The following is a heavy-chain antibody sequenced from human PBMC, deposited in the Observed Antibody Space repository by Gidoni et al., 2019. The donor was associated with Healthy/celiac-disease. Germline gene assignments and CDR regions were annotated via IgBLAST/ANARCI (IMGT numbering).Heavy chain of an antibody. V-gene: IGHV3-21*01. CDR3: ARDRVQAANLDAFDI. D-gene: IGHD2-2*01. J-gene: IGHJ3*02. Sequence: VQLVELGGGLFKHGGSLRLSCTASGLTFRSYSMNWVRQAPGKGLEWVSSISSSSSYIYYADSVKGRFTISRDNAKNSLYLQMNSLRAEDTAVYYCARDRVQAANLDAFDIWGQGTMVTVSS. CDR1: GLTFRSYS. CDR2: ISSSSSYI.